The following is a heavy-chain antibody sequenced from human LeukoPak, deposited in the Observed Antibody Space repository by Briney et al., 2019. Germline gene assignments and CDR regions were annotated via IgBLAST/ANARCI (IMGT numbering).Heavy chain of an antibody. CDR2: ISGSGDST. D-gene: IGHD3-16*01. Sequence: GGSLRLSCAASGFTFSRYAMSCVRQAPGKGLDWVSGISGSGDSTYSADSVKGRFTISRDNSKNTLYLQMNSLRAEDTAVYYCAKDLDDRNWGQGTLVTVSS. CDR1: GFTFSRYA. CDR3: AKDLDDRN. V-gene: IGHV3-23*01. J-gene: IGHJ4*02.